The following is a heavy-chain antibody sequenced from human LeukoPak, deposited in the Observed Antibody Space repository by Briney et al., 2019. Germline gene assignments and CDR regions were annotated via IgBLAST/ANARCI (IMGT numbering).Heavy chain of an antibody. V-gene: IGHV1-18*01. D-gene: IGHD4-11*01. CDR3: ARGFSGPTVGDNWFDP. CDR1: GYTFTSFV. CDR2: SSAYNGNT. Sequence: ASVKVSCKPAGYTFTSFVISWWGGAPGHGLGGWGGSSAYNGNTNYPQKLQGRVTMTTDTSTSTDYMELRSLRSDDTAVYYCARGFSGPTVGDNWFDPWGQGTLVTVSS. J-gene: IGHJ5*02.